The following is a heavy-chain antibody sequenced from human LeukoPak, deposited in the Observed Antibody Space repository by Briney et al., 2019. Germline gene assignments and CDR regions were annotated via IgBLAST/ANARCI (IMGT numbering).Heavy chain of an antibody. J-gene: IGHJ4*02. CDR3: ARVRYYYDSSGYYYVGGFDY. Sequence: PGGSLRLSCAASGFTFSSYSMNWVRQAPGKGLEWVSYISSSSSTIYYADSVKGRFTISRDNSKNTLYLQMNSLRAEDTAVYYCARVRYYYDSSGYYYVGGFDYWGQGTLVTVSS. CDR1: GFTFSSYS. V-gene: IGHV3-48*01. D-gene: IGHD3-22*01. CDR2: ISSSSSTI.